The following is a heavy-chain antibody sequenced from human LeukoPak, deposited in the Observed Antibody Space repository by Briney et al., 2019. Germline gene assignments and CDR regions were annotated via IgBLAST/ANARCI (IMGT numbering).Heavy chain of an antibody. J-gene: IGHJ5*02. D-gene: IGHD3-22*01. Sequence: SQTLSLTCTVSGGSISSGDYYWSWIRQPPGKGLEWIGSIYYSGSTYYNPSLKSRVTISVDTSKNQFSLKLSSVTATDTAVYYCARDLPKYYYDSSGYIGWFDPWGQGTLVTVSS. CDR3: ARDLPKYYYDSSGYIGWFDP. CDR1: GGSISSGDYY. V-gene: IGHV4-39*07. CDR2: IYYSGST.